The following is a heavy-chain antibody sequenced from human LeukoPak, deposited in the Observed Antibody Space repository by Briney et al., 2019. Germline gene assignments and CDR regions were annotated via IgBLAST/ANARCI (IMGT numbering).Heavy chain of an antibody. CDR1: GDSVSSNSAT. Sequence: SQTLSLTCAISGDSVSSNSATWNWIMQSPSRGLEWLGRTYYRSKWYNDYAVSVKSRVTITPDTSKNQFSLQLNSVTPEDTALYYCARRGTGNAFDIWGQGTMVTVSS. D-gene: IGHD3/OR15-3a*01. CDR2: TYYRSKWYN. V-gene: IGHV6-1*01. J-gene: IGHJ3*02. CDR3: ARRGTGNAFDI.